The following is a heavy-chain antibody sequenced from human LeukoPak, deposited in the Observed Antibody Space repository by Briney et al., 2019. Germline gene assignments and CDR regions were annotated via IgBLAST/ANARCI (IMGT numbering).Heavy chain of an antibody. CDR3: ARGGRGYFDY. CDR1: GFTVSSNY. CDR2: IYSGDTT. D-gene: IGHD3-10*01. Sequence: GGSLRLSCAASGFTVSSNYMSWVRQAPGKGLEWVSVIYSGDTTYYADSVKGRFTISRDNSKNALYLQMNSLRAEDTAVYYCARGGRGYFDYWGQGTLVTVSS. J-gene: IGHJ4*02. V-gene: IGHV3-66*02.